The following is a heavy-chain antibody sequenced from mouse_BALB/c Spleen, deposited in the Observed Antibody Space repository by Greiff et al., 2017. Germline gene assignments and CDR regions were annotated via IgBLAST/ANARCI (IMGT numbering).Heavy chain of an antibody. J-gene: IGHJ2*01. Sequence: VQLKQSGPELVKPGASVKMSCKASGYTFTSYVMHWVKQKPGQGLEWIGYINPYNDGTKYNEKFKGKATLTSDKSSSTAYMELSSLTSEDSAVYYCARARALTYFDYWGQGTTLTVSS. CDR1: GYTFTSYV. D-gene: IGHD4-1*01. CDR3: ARARALTYFDY. CDR2: INPYNDGT. V-gene: IGHV1-14*01.